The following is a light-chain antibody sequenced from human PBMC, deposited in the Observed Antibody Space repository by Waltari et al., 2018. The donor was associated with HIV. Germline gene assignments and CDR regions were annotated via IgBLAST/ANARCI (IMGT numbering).Light chain of an antibody. CDR1: SSNIGAGYD. CDR2: GNS. CDR3: QSYDSSLSGYV. Sequence: TISCTGSSSNIGAGYDVHWYQQLPGTAPKLLIYGNSNRPSGVPDRFSGSKSGTSASLAITGLQAEDEADYYCQSYDSSLSGYVFGTGTKVTVL. V-gene: IGLV1-40*01. J-gene: IGLJ1*01.